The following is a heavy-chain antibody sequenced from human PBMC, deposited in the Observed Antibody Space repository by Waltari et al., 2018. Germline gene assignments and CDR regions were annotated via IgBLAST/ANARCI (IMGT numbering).Heavy chain of an antibody. CDR1: GFTFSSYS. CDR2: ISSSSSTI. J-gene: IGHJ4*02. D-gene: IGHD6-13*01. CDR3: ARGGSSSWYSRFLAVAPIFDY. Sequence: EVRLVESGGGLVQPGGSLRLSCAASGFTFSSYSMNWVRQAPGKGLEWVSYISSSSSTIYYADSVKGRFTISRDNAKNSLYLQMNSLRAEDTAVYYCARGGSSSWYSRFLAVAPIFDYWGQGTLVTVSS. V-gene: IGHV3-48*01.